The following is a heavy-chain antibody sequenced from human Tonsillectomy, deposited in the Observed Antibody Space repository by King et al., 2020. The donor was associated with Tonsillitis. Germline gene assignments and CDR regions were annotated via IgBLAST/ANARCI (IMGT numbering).Heavy chain of an antibody. D-gene: IGHD3-22*01. CDR3: ARDRDSYFDSSGSLAMDV. V-gene: IGHV1-69*12. CDR2: IIPIFGSA. CDR1: GGTFSSYA. Sequence: QLVQSGAEVRKPGSSVKVSCKASGGTFSSYAISWVRQAPGQGLEWMGGIIPIFGSANYAQKFQGRVTITADESTSTAYMELSSLRSEDTAVFYCARDRDSYFDSSGSLAMDVWGQGTTVTVSS. J-gene: IGHJ6*02.